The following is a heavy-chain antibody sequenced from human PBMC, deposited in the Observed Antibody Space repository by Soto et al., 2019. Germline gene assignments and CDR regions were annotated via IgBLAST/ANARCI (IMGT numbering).Heavy chain of an antibody. Sequence: ASVKVSCKASGYTFTSYYMHWVRQAPGQGLEWIGIINPSGGSTSYAQKFQGRVTMTRDTSTSTVYMELSSLRSEDTAVYYCARRSIWRITTDQTNYYYYGMDVWGQGTTVTVSS. V-gene: IGHV1-46*01. J-gene: IGHJ6*02. CDR3: ARRSIWRITTDQTNYYYYGMDV. CDR2: INPSGGST. CDR1: GYTFTSYY. D-gene: IGHD4-17*01.